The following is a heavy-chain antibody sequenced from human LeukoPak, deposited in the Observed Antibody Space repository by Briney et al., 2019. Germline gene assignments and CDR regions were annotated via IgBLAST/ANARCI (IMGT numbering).Heavy chain of an antibody. CDR1: GFAFSSYA. V-gene: IGHV3-23*01. CDR2: ISGSGGST. Sequence: GGSLRLSCAASGFAFSSYAMSWVRQAPGKGLEWVSAISGSGGSTYYADSVKGRFTISRDNSKNTLYLQMNSLRAEDTAVYYCAKSVRRPTTVTDYWGQGTLVTVSS. D-gene: IGHD4-17*01. J-gene: IGHJ4*02. CDR3: AKSVRRPTTVTDY.